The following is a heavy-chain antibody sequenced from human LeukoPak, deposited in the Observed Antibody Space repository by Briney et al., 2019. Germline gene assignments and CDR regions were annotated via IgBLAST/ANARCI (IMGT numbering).Heavy chain of an antibody. V-gene: IGHV3-23*01. CDR1: GFTFSSYA. CDR3: AKVSSPSYYDSSGYYPAFDI. Sequence: GGSLRLSCAASGFTFSSYAMSWVRQAPGKGLEWVSAISGSGGSTYYADSVKGRFTISRDNSKNTLYLQMNSLRAENTAVYYCAKVSSPSYYDSSGYYPAFDIWGQGTMVTVSS. D-gene: IGHD3-22*01. J-gene: IGHJ3*02. CDR2: ISGSGGST.